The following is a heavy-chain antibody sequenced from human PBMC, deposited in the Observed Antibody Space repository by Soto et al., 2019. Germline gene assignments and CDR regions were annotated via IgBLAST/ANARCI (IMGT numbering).Heavy chain of an antibody. CDR2: VSTNGAT. V-gene: IGHV4-4*07. J-gene: IGHJ6*02. CDR1: DDFISSYY. CDR3: ASINYYYGLDV. Sequence: SETLSLTCTVSDDFISSYYWNWIRQPAGKGLEWIGRVSTNGATNYNPSLESRVTMSVDTSKNQFSLKLTSVTAADTAVYYCASINYYYGLDVWGQGTTVTVSS.